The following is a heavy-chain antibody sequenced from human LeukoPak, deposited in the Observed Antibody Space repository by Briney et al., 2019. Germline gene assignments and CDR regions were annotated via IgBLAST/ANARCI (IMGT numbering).Heavy chain of an antibody. D-gene: IGHD1-1*01. CDR2: ISSSSTI. V-gene: IGHV3-48*02. CDR3: AREYGTQYYGMDV. Sequence: HSGGSLRLSCAASGFTFSSYSMNWVRQAPGKGLEWLSYISSSSTIYCADSVKGRFTISRDNAKNSLYLQMNSLRDEDTAVYYCAREYGTQYYGMDVWGHGTTVTVSS. J-gene: IGHJ6*02. CDR1: GFTFSSYS.